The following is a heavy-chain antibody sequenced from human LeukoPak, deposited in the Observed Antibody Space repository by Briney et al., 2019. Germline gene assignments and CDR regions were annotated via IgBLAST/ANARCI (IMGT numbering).Heavy chain of an antibody. CDR2: ISSSGSTI. D-gene: IGHD6-13*01. CDR1: GFTFSDYY. CDR3: ARLAHSSSWYFDY. J-gene: IGHJ4*02. V-gene: IGHV3-11*01. Sequence: NPGGSLRLSCAASGFTFSDYYMSWIRQAPGKGLEWVSYISSSGSTIYYADSVKGRFTISRDNSKNTLYLQMNSLRAEDTAVYYCARLAHSSSWYFDYWGQGTLVTVSS.